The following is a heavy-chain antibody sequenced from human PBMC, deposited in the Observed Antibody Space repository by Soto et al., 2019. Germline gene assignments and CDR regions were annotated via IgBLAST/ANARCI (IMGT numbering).Heavy chain of an antibody. CDR1: GFTVSSYW. D-gene: IGHD3-16*01. CDR2: INSDGSST. Sequence: EVQLVESGGGLVQPGGSLRLSCAASGFTVSSYWMHWVRQAPGKGLVWVSRINSDGSSTSYADSVKGRFTISRDNAKNTQYLEMNSLRAEDTAVDYGGSWGGGYYYYYMDVWGKGTTVTVSS. CDR3: GSWGGGYYYYYMDV. J-gene: IGHJ6*03. V-gene: IGHV3-74*01.